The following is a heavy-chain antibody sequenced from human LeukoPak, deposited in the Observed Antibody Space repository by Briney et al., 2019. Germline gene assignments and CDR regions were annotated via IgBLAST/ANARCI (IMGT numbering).Heavy chain of an antibody. V-gene: IGHV3-23*01. Sequence: GGPLRLSCAASGFTLSTYAMHWVRQAPGKGLEWVAYISGTGFTTYYADSVKGRFTISSDSSKNTLFLQMNSLRAEDTAIYYCAKDGYNWIAFDDWGQGTLVTVSS. D-gene: IGHD1-20*01. CDR2: ISGTGFTT. CDR3: AKDGYNWIAFDD. J-gene: IGHJ4*02. CDR1: GFTLSTYA.